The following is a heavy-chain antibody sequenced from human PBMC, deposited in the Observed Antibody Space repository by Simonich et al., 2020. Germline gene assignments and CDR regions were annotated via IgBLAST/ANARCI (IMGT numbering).Heavy chain of an antibody. J-gene: IGHJ4*02. CDR1: GYNFTRYG. V-gene: IGHV1-18*01. D-gene: IGHD6-13*01. CDR2: INDTNGNT. Sequence: QVQLVQSGAEVKKPGASVKISCKASGYNFTRYGISWVRQAPGQGLEWMEWINDTNGNTNYAKKLQSRVTMTTDTSTSTDYRELRSLRSDDTAVYYCARDQGGRAAAATDYWGQGTLVTVSS. CDR3: ARDQGGRAAAATDY.